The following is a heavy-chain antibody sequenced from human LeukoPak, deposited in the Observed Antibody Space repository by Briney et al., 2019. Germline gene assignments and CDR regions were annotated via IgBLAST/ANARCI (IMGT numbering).Heavy chain of an antibody. V-gene: IGHV3-74*01. CDR3: GRGTLSYAGMDV. J-gene: IGHJ6*02. CDR2: INGDGSVT. D-gene: IGHD1-7*01. Sequence: HPGGSLRLSCAASGFTFSSHWIHWVREVPGKGLVWVSRINGDGSVTDYAGSVTGRFTISRENAKSTVYLQMNSLRAEDTAVYYCGRGTLSYAGMDVWGQGTTVTVSS. CDR1: GFTFSSHW.